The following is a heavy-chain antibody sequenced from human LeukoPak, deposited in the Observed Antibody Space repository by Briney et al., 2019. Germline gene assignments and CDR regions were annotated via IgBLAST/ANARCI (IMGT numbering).Heavy chain of an antibody. Sequence: GGSLRLSCAASGFTVSSNYMSWVRQAPGKGLEWVPVIYSGGSTYYADSVKGRFTISRDNSKNTLYLQMNSLRAEDTAVYYCARAGSSSWYRGWFDPWGQGTLVTVSS. D-gene: IGHD6-13*01. J-gene: IGHJ5*02. CDR1: GFTVSSNY. CDR2: IYSGGST. V-gene: IGHV3-66*01. CDR3: ARAGSSSWYRGWFDP.